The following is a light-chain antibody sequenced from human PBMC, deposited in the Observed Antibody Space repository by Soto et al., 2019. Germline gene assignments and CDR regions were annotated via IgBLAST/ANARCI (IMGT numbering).Light chain of an antibody. J-gene: IGLJ1*01. Sequence: ARNQAASGSGAHGRSITISSTGTSSDVGGYNYVSWYQQHPGKAPKLMIYDVSNRPSGVSNRFSGSKSGNTASLTISELQAEDEADYYCSSYTSSSTLYVFGTGTKVTVL. CDR1: SSDVGGYNY. CDR3: SSYTSSSTLYV. V-gene: IGLV2-14*01. CDR2: DVS.